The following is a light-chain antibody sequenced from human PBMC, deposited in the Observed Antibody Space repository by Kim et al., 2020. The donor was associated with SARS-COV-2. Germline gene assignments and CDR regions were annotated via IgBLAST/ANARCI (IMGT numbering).Light chain of an antibody. J-gene: IGKJ1*01. V-gene: IGKV3-15*01. CDR2: DAS. Sequence: ETMMTQSPATLSVSPGESATLSCRASQSIGSHLAWYQQKPGQAPRLLIYDASTRATGIPARFSGTGSETDFTLTISGLQSEDLAVYYCLQYHDWPPWTFGQGTKVDIK. CDR3: LQYHDWPPWT. CDR1: QSIGSH.